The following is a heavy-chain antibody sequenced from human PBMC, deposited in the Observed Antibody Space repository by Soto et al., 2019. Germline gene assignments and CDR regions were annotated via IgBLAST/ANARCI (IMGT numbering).Heavy chain of an antibody. D-gene: IGHD2-15*01. CDR3: ARGKRAVVRRGYYYYGMDV. J-gene: IGHJ6*02. CDR2: ISAYNGNT. V-gene: IGHV1-18*01. CDR1: GYTFTSYG. Sequence: ASVKVSCKASGYTFTSYGISWVRQAPGQGLEWMGWISAYNGNTNYSQKFQGRVTMTRNTSISTAYMELSSLRSEDTAVYYCARGKRAVVRRGYYYYGMDVWGQGTTVTV.